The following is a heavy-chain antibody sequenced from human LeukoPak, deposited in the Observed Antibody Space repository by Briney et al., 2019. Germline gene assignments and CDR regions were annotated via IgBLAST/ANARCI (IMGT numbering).Heavy chain of an antibody. CDR3: ASDRGEDYGDYPLFSDY. V-gene: IGHV1-18*01. J-gene: IGHJ4*02. CDR1: GYTFTSYG. Sequence: ASVTVSCKASGYTFTSYGISWVRQAPGQGLEWMGWISAYNGNTNYAQKLQGRVTMTTDTSTSTAYMELRSPRSDDTDVYYCASDRGEDYGDYPLFSDYWGQGTLVTVSS. CDR2: ISAYNGNT. D-gene: IGHD4-17*01.